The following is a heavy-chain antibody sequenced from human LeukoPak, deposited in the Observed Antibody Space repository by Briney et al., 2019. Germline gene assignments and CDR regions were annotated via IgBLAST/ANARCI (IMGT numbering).Heavy chain of an antibody. CDR1: GFTFSSYA. Sequence: PGGSLRLSCAASGFTFSSYAMSWVRQAPGKGLEWVANIKQDGSEKYYVDSVKGRSTISRDNAKNSLYLQLNSLRAEDTAVYYCAREGITAAADYWGQGTLVTVSS. D-gene: IGHD6-13*01. V-gene: IGHV3-7*01. CDR3: AREGITAAADY. CDR2: IKQDGSEK. J-gene: IGHJ4*02.